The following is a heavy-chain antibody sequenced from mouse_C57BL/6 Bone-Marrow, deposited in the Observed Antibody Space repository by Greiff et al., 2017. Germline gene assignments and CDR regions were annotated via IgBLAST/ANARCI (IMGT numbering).Heavy chain of an antibody. Sequence: EVKLVESGPELVKPGASVKIPCKASGYTFTDYNMDWVKQSHGKSLEWIGDINPNNGGTIYNQKFKGKATLTVDKSSSTAYMELRSLTSEDTAVYYCAREEYYGLAYWGQGTLVTVSA. J-gene: IGHJ3*01. CDR3: AREEYYGLAY. V-gene: IGHV1-18*01. CDR1: GYTFTDYN. CDR2: INPNNGGT. D-gene: IGHD1-1*01.